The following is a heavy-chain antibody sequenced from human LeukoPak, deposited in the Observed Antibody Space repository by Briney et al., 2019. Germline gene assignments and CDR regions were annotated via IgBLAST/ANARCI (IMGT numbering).Heavy chain of an antibody. CDR1: GGSFSGYY. J-gene: IGHJ3*02. Sequence: SETLSLTCAVYGGSFSGYYWSWIRQPPGKGLEWIGEINHSGSTNYNPSLKSRVTISVDKSKNQFSLKLSSATAADTAVYYCARPPLGRFGFDIWGQGTMVTVSS. V-gene: IGHV4-34*01. CDR2: INHSGST. D-gene: IGHD3-3*01. CDR3: ARPPLGRFGFDI.